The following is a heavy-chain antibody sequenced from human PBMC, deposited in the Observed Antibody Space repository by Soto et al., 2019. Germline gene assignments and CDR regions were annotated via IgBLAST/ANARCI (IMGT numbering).Heavy chain of an antibody. CDR2: ISAYNGNT. V-gene: IGHV1-18*01. CDR1: GYTFTSYG. Sequence: QVQLVQSGAAVKKPGASVKVSCKASGYTFTSYGISWVRQAPGQGLEWMGWISAYNGNTNYAQKLQGRVTMTTDTSTSTAYMERRSLRSDDTAVYYCAREGVVRAARDPYYYYGMDVWGQGTTVTVSS. D-gene: IGHD2-2*01. CDR3: AREGVVRAARDPYYYYGMDV. J-gene: IGHJ6*02.